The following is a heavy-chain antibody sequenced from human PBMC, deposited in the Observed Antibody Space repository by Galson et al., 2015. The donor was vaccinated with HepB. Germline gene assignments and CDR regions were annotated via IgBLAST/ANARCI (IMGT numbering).Heavy chain of an antibody. CDR2: ISPNSGDT. J-gene: IGHJ6*02. CDR1: GSTFTNYY. CDR3: ARVVSGMDV. Sequence: SVKVSCKASGSTFTNYYIHWVRQALGEGLEWMGWISPNSGDTTYSQKFQGRITMTRDTSINTAYMELSSLRSDDTAVYYCARVVSGMDVWGLGATVTVSS. V-gene: IGHV1-2*02.